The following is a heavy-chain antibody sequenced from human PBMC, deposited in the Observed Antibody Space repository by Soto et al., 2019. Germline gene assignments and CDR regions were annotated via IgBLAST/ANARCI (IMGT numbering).Heavy chain of an antibody. Sequence: EVQLLESGGGLVQPGGSLRLSCAASGFTFSSYAMSWVRQAPGKGLEWVSAISGSGGSTYYADSVKGRFTISRDNSKNTLYLQMNSLRAEDTAVYYCAAAPGYPLDFDYWGQGTLVTVSS. D-gene: IGHD5-12*01. CDR1: GFTFSSYA. CDR2: ISGSGGST. V-gene: IGHV3-23*01. J-gene: IGHJ4*02. CDR3: AAAPGYPLDFDY.